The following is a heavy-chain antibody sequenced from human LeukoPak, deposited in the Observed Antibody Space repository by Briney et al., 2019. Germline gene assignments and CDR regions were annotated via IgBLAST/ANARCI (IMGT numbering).Heavy chain of an antibody. D-gene: IGHD3-16*01. CDR3: AKDLGGATLFY. CDR1: GFTFSSYG. V-gene: IGHV3-30*18. Sequence: GGSLRLSCAASGFTFSSYGMHWVRQAPGKGLEWVAVISYDGSNKYYADSVKGRFTISRDNSKNTLYLQMNSLRAEDTAVYYCAKDLGGATLFYWGQGTLVTVSS. J-gene: IGHJ4*02. CDR2: ISYDGSNK.